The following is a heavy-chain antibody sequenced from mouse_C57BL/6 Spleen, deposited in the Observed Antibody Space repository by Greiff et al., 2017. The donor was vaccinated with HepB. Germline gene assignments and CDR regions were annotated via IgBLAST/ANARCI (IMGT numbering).Heavy chain of an antibody. D-gene: IGHD4-1*01. CDR3: AKTNWDDYFDY. CDR1: GYTFTDYN. CDR2: INPNNGGT. J-gene: IGHJ2*01. V-gene: IGHV1-22*01. Sequence: EVQLQQSGPELVKPGASVKMSCKASGYTFTDYNMHWVKQSHGKSLEWIGYINPNNGGTSYNQKFKGKATLTVNKSSSTAYIELRSLTSEDSAVYYCAKTNWDDYFDYWGQGTTLTVSS.